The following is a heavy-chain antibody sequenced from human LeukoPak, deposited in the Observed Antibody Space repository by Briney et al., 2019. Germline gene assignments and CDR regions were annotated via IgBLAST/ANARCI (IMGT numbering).Heavy chain of an antibody. V-gene: IGHV3-64*02. Sequence: GGSLRLSCSSSGFIFSSHALHWVRQAPGRGLEYISGISSNGRTTFYADSVKGRFTISRDNSKNTVYLQMGNVRAEDMGVYYCARGFYCSSTSCWDYWGQGTLVTVSS. CDR1: GFIFSSHA. D-gene: IGHD2-2*01. CDR2: ISSNGRTT. J-gene: IGHJ4*02. CDR3: ARGFYCSSTSCWDY.